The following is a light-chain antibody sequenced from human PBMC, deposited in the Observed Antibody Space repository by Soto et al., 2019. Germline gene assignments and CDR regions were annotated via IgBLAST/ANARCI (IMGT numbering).Light chain of an antibody. CDR1: QSISSW. J-gene: IGKJ1*01. CDR3: QHYDRAPMWT. CDR2: DAS. Sequence: DIQMTQYPSTLPASVGDRVTITCRASQSISSWLAWYQQKPGKAPKLLIYDASSLESGVPSRFSGSGSGTDFTLTISRLDPEDFAVYYCQHYDRAPMWTFGQGTKVDIK. V-gene: IGKV1-5*01.